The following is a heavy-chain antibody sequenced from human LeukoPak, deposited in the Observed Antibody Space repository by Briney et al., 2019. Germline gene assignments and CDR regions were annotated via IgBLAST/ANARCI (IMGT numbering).Heavy chain of an antibody. CDR2: INWNGGST. CDR1: GFTFSSYG. J-gene: IGHJ3*02. D-gene: IGHD3-10*01. Sequence: GGSLRLSCAASGFTFSSYGMSWVRQAPGKGLEWVSGINWNGGSTGYADSVKGRFTISRDNAKNSLYLQMNSLRAEDTALYYCARVIRSGIYAFDIWGQGTMVTVSS. CDR3: ARVIRSGIYAFDI. V-gene: IGHV3-20*04.